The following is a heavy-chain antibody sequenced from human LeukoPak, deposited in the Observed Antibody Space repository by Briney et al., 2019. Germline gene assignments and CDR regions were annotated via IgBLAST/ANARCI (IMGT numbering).Heavy chain of an antibody. Sequence: SGPTLVNPTQTLTLTCTFSGFSLSTSGVGVGWIRQPPGKALEWLALIYWNDDKRYSPSLKSRLTITKDTSKNQVVLTMTNMDPVDTATYYCAHEAGFLEWLLSDPNFDNWGQGTLVTVSS. CDR3: AHEAGFLEWLLSDPNFDN. CDR1: GFSLSTSGVG. CDR2: IYWNDDK. V-gene: IGHV2-5*01. D-gene: IGHD3-3*01. J-gene: IGHJ4*02.